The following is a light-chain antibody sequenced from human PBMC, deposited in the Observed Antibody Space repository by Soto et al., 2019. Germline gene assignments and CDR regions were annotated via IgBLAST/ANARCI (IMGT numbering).Light chain of an antibody. CDR1: QSISSW. Sequence: EIQVTQSPSTLSASVGDRVTITCRASQSISSWLAWYQQKPGKAPKLLIYKASSLEGGVPSRFSGSGSGTQFTLTISSLQPDDFATYYCQQYNRYWTFGQGTKV. CDR3: QQYNRYWT. V-gene: IGKV1-5*03. CDR2: KAS. J-gene: IGKJ1*01.